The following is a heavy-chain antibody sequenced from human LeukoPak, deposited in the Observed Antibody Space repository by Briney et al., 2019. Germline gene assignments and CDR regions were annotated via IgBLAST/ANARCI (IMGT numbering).Heavy chain of an antibody. D-gene: IGHD3-10*01. J-gene: IGHJ5*02. CDR1: GGSFSGYY. CDR2: INHSGST. CDR3: GRTNGYYGSGSSP. Sequence: SETLSLTCAVYGGSFSGYYWSWIRQPPGKGLEWIGEINHSGSTNYNPSLKSRVTISVDTSKNQFSLKLSSVTAADTAVYYCGRTNGYYGSGSSPWGQGTLVTVSS. V-gene: IGHV4-34*01.